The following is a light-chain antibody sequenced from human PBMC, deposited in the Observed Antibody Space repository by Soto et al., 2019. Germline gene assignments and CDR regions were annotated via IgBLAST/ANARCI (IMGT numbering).Light chain of an antibody. J-gene: IGKJ5*01. CDR2: TTS. CDR3: QHADSYPLIT. CDR1: QSISTY. V-gene: IGKV1-39*01. Sequence: DIQMTQSPSSLSAYVGDRVTITCRASQSISTYLNWYQQKPGKAPNLLIYTTSSLENGVPSRFSGSGSGTDFTLTISSLQPEDFATYYCQHADSYPLITFGQGTRLEIK.